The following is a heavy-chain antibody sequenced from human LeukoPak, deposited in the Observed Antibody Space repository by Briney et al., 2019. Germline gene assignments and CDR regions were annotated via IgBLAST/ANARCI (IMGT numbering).Heavy chain of an antibody. CDR2: ISSSSSTI. Sequence: PGGSLRLSCAASGFTFSNYNMNWVRQAPGKGLEWVSYISSSSSTIYYADSVKGRFTISRDNAKNSLYLQMNSLRAEDTAVYYCASLYGEILDYWGQGTLVTVSP. CDR3: ASLYGEILDY. J-gene: IGHJ4*02. CDR1: GFTFSNYN. D-gene: IGHD4-17*01. V-gene: IGHV3-48*01.